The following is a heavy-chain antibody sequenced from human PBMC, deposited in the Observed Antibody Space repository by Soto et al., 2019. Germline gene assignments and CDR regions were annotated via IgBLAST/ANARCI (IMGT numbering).Heavy chain of an antibody. J-gene: IGHJ4*02. Sequence: GGSLRLSCAASGFTFSSYAMSWVRQAPGKGLEWVSAISGSGGSTYYADSVKGRFTISRDNSKNTLYLQMNSLRAEDTAVYYCAKGYYDSSGYYYPSDYFDYWGQGTLVTVSS. V-gene: IGHV3-23*01. D-gene: IGHD3-22*01. CDR1: GFTFSSYA. CDR3: AKGYYDSSGYYYPSDYFDY. CDR2: ISGSGGST.